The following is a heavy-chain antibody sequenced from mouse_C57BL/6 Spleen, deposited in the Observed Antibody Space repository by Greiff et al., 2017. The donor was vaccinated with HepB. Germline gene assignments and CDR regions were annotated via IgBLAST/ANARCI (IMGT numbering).Heavy chain of an antibody. CDR1: GYTFTSYW. Sequence: VQLQQSGAELVKPGASVKLSCKASGYTFTSYWMHWVKQRPGRGLEWIGRIDPNSGGTKYNEKFKSKATLTVDKPSSTAYMQLSSLTSEDSAVYYCARKNYSNYESEAWFAYWGQGTLVTVSA. V-gene: IGHV1-72*01. J-gene: IGHJ3*01. CDR3: ARKNYSNYESEAWFAY. D-gene: IGHD2-5*01. CDR2: IDPNSGGT.